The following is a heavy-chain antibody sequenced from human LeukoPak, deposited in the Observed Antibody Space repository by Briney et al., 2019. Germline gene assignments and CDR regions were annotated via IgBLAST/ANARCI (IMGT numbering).Heavy chain of an antibody. D-gene: IGHD2-15*01. CDR1: GFTFSNYA. J-gene: IGHJ4*02. V-gene: IGHV3-23*01. CDR3: AKDYCSGGSCYFFDY. Sequence: PGGSLRLSCAASGFTFSNYAMSWVRQAPGKGLEWVSAISGSGGSTHYADSVKGRFTISRDNSKNTLYLQMNSLRAEDTAVYYCAKDYCSGGSCYFFDYWGQGTLVTVSS. CDR2: ISGSGGST.